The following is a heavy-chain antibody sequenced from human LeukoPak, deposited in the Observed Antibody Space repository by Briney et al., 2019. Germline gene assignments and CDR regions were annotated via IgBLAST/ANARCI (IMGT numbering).Heavy chain of an antibody. D-gene: IGHD6-13*01. CDR1: GFTFSSYA. CDR3: AKGIYPGLYSSSWPYYFDY. Sequence: GGSLRLSCAASGFTFSSYAMSWVRQAPGKGLEWVSAISGSGGSTYYADSVKGRFTISRDNSKNTLYLQMNSLRAEDTAVYYCAKGIYPGLYSSSWPYYFDYWGQGTLVTVSS. J-gene: IGHJ4*02. CDR2: ISGSGGST. V-gene: IGHV3-23*01.